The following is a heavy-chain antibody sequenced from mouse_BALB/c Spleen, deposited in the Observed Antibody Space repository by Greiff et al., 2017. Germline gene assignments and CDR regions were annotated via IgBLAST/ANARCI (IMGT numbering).Heavy chain of an antibody. CDR3: ARDPYYFDY. CDR2: ISNLAYSI. J-gene: IGHJ2*01. Sequence: EVKLMESGGGLVQPGGSRKLSCAASGFTFSDYGMAWVRQAPGKGPEWVAFISNLAYSIYYADTVTGRFTISRENAKNTLYLEMSSLRSEDTAMYYCARDPYYFDYWGQGTTLTVSS. CDR1: GFTFSDYG. V-gene: IGHV5-15*02.